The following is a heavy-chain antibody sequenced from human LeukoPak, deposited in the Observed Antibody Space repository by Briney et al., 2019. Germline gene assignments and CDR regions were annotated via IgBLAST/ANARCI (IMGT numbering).Heavy chain of an antibody. CDR3: ARDPPDCSGGSCYPQYYMDV. V-gene: IGHV3-20*04. CDR2: NWNGDST. J-gene: IGHJ6*03. D-gene: IGHD2-15*01. CDR1: GFTFDDYG. Sequence: GGSLRLSCAASGFTFDDYGMSWVRQAPGKGLEWVSGNWNGDSTGYADSVKGRFTISRDNAKNSLYLQMHNLRAEDTAVYYCARDPPDCSGGSCYPQYYMDVWGKGTTVTVSS.